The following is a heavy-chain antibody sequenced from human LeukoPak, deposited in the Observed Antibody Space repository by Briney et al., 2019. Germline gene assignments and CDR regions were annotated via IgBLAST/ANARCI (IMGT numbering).Heavy chain of an antibody. Sequence: GGSLRLSCAASGFTFSSYAMSWVRQAPGKGLEWVSSISGRGDSTYYADSVKGRFTISRDNSKNTLYLQMNSLRAEDTAVYYCASRDSSGYYYEDYYYYGMDVWGQGTTVTVSS. CDR1: GFTFSSYA. CDR3: ASRDSSGYYYEDYYYYGMDV. J-gene: IGHJ6*02. D-gene: IGHD3-22*01. V-gene: IGHV3-23*01. CDR2: ISGRGDST.